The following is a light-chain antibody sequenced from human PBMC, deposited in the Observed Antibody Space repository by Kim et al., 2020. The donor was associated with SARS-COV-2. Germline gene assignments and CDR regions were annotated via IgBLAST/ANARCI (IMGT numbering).Light chain of an antibody. CDR3: QKYNSAPLT. CDR2: AAS. V-gene: IGKV1-27*01. Sequence: DIQMTQSPSSLSASVGDRVTITCRASQGISNYLAWYQQKPGKVPKLLFYAASTLLSGVPSRFSGSGSVTDFTLTISSLQPEDVATYYCQKYNSAPLTFGGGTKVDIK. CDR1: QGISNY. J-gene: IGKJ4*01.